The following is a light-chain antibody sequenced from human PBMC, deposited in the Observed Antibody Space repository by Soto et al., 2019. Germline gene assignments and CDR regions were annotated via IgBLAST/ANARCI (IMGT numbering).Light chain of an antibody. V-gene: IGLV4-69*01. J-gene: IGLJ2*01. CDR2: LNSDGSH. CDR1: SGHSSYA. Sequence: QPVLTQSPSASASLGASVKLTCTLSSGHSSYAIAWHQQQPEKGPRYLMKLNSDGSHRTGDGIPDRFSGSSSGAERYLTISSLQSEDEADYYCQTWGTGVVFGGGTKLTVL. CDR3: QTWGTGVV.